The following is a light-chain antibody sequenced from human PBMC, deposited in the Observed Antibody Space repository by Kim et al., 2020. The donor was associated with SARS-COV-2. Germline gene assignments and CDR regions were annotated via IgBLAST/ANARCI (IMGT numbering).Light chain of an antibody. Sequence: SYELTQPPSVSVAPGKTARITCGGNNIGSKSVHWYQQKPGQAPVLDIYYDSDRPSGIPERFSGSNSGNTATLTISRVEAGDEADYYCQVWDSSSDLLVFGGGTQLTVL. CDR2: YDS. V-gene: IGLV3-21*04. J-gene: IGLJ2*01. CDR3: QVWDSSSDLLV. CDR1: NIGSKS.